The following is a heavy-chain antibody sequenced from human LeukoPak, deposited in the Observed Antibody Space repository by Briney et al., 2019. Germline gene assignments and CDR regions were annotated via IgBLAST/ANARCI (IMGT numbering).Heavy chain of an antibody. D-gene: IGHD7-27*01. CDR2: MYNSGTS. Sequence: PSETLSLTCAVSGASITSHPWNWVRQPPGKGLEWIGEMYNSGTSTSKPSLRSRVIMFFDESKNHFSLKLNSVTAADTAVYYCARGGNWDFDYWGQGVLVIVSS. J-gene: IGHJ4*02. CDR3: ARGGNWDFDY. V-gene: IGHV4-4*02. CDR1: GASITSHPW.